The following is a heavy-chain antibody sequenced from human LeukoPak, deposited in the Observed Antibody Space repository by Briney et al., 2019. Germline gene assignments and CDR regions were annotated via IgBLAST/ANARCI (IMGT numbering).Heavy chain of an antibody. Sequence: GGSLRLSCAASGFTFSSYGMHWVRQAPGKGLEWVAFIRYDGSNKYYADSVKGRFTISRGNSKNTLYLQMNSLKTEDTAVYYCTRDQTPYYWGQGTLVTVSS. CDR2: IRYDGSNK. CDR1: GFTFSSYG. V-gene: IGHV3-30*02. CDR3: TRDQTPYY. J-gene: IGHJ4*02.